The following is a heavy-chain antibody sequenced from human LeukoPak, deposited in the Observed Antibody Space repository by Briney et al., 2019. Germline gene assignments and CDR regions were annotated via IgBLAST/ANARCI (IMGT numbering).Heavy chain of an antibody. V-gene: IGHV4-39*01. J-gene: IGHJ4*02. CDR1: GGSITNSHFF. CDR3: ARHSEEDGSNPKPLDY. D-gene: IGHD6-6*01. Sequence: SETLSLTCTVSGGSITNSHFFWSWVRRPPGQGLEWIGSISYSWRTFYNPSLRSRVTIYVESSRNQFSLRLNSVTAADTAVYYCARHSEEDGSNPKPLDYWGRGTLVTVSS. CDR2: ISYSWRT.